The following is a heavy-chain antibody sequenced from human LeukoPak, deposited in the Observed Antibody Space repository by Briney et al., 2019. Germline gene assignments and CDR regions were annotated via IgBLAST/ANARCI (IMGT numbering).Heavy chain of an antibody. V-gene: IGHV1-69*06. J-gene: IGHJ4*02. D-gene: IGHD2-8*01. Sequence: GASVKVSCKASGGTFSSYAISWVRQAPGQGLEWMGGIIPIFGTANYAQKFQGRVTMTEDTPTDTAYMELSSLRSEDTAVYYCATLTAEGLYCTNGVCLYFDYWGQGTLVTVSS. CDR3: ATLTAEGLYCTNGVCLYFDY. CDR2: IIPIFGTA. CDR1: GGTFSSYA.